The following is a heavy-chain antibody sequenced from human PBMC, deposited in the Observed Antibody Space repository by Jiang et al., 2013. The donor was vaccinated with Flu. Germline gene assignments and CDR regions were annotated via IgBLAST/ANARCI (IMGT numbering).Heavy chain of an antibody. CDR3: ARHSDSGVNHELAFDS. Sequence: ETLSLTCTVSGASSTSSNYYWGWIRQPPGKGLEWIGSIHYSGSTYYNPSLKSRVTISVDMSKNQFSLKLSSVTATDTAVYYCARHSDSGVNHELAFDSWGQGTLVTVSS. V-gene: IGHV4-39*01. D-gene: IGHD4-23*01. J-gene: IGHJ4*02. CDR2: IHYSGST. CDR1: GASSTSSNYY.